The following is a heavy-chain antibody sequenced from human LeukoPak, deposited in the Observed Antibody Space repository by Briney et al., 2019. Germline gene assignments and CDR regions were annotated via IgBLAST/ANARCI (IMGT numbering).Heavy chain of an antibody. V-gene: IGHV4-30-4*01. CDR1: GGSISSDDYY. Sequence: SQTLCLTCTVSGGSISSDDYYWSWFRQPPGKGLEWIGYIYYSGSTYYNPSLKSRVTISVDTSENQFSLKLSSVTAADTAVYYCAKYVSTGWFDPWGQGTLVTVSS. CDR3: AKYVSTGWFDP. CDR2: IYYSGST. D-gene: IGHD3-16*01. J-gene: IGHJ5*02.